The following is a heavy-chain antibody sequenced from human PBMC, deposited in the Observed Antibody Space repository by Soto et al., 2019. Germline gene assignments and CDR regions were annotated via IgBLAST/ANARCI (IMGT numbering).Heavy chain of an antibody. Sequence: SETLSLTCTVSGASISGFYWSWIRKSAGKGLEWIGRIYATGTTVYNPSLKSRVMMSVDTSKKQFSLKLRSVTAADTAVYYCVRDGTKTLRDWFDPWGQGISVTVSS. D-gene: IGHD1-1*01. CDR3: VRDGTKTLRDWFDP. CDR1: GASISGFY. CDR2: IYATGTT. J-gene: IGHJ5*02. V-gene: IGHV4-4*07.